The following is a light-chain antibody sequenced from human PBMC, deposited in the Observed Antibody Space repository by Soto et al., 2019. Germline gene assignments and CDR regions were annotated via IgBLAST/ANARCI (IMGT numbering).Light chain of an antibody. J-gene: IGKJ1*01. CDR3: QQYHSIPWT. V-gene: IGKV4-1*01. Sequence: DIVMTQSPDSLAVSLGERATINCKSSQSLLHRRDNNNYLAWYQQKPGQPPKLLLYWASTRESGVPDRFSGSGSGTDFTLPISNLQAADVAIYYCQQYHSIPWTFGQGTKVEMK. CDR1: QSLLHRRDNNNY. CDR2: WAS.